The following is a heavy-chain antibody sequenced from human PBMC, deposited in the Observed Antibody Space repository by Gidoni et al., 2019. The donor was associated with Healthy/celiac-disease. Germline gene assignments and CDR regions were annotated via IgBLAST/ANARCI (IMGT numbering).Heavy chain of an antibody. V-gene: IGHV4-59*08. Sequence: QVQLQESGPGLVQPSETLSLTCTVSGGSISSYDWRWIRQPPGKGLEWIGYIYYSGCDNYNPSLKSRVTIAVDTAKNQFSLKLSSVTAADTAVYYCARHLIEGAYYYDNWGQGTLVTVSS. CDR1: GGSISSYD. J-gene: IGHJ4*02. D-gene: IGHD3-9*01. CDR3: ARHLIEGAYYYDN. CDR2: IYYSGCD.